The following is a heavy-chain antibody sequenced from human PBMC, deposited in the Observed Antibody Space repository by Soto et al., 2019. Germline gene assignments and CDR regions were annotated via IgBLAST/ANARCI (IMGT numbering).Heavy chain of an antibody. CDR3: ARVGISIGWFDP. CDR2: IYYSGST. Sequence: QVQLQESGPGLVKPSQTLSLTCTVSGGSISSGGYYWSWIRQRPGKGLEWIGYIYYSGSTYYNPSLKSRVTISVDTSKNQFSLNLSSVTAADTAVYYCARVGISIGWFDPWGQGTLVTVSS. J-gene: IGHJ5*02. CDR1: GGSISSGGYY. D-gene: IGHD3-3*02. V-gene: IGHV4-31*03.